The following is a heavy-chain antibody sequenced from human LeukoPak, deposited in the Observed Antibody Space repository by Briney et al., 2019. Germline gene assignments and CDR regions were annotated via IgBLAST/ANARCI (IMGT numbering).Heavy chain of an antibody. J-gene: IGHJ4*02. CDR1: GLTFSNAW. D-gene: IGHD3-22*01. Sequence: GGSLRLSCAASGLTFSNAWMSWVRQAPGKGLEWVGRIKRKSDGGTTDYAAPVKGRFTISRDDSKNMLYLQMNSLKSEDTAVYYCTTELDIRPNHYWGQGTLVTVSS. V-gene: IGHV3-15*01. CDR3: TTELDIRPNHY. CDR2: IKRKSDGGTT.